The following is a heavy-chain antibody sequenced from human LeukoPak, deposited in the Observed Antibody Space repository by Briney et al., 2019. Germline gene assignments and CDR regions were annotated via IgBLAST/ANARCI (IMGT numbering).Heavy chain of an antibody. CDR1: GGSISTYY. J-gene: IGHJ4*02. Sequence: PSETLSLTCTVSGGSISTYYWSWIRQPPGPGLEWIGYIYYSGSTNYNPSLKSRVAISVDTSKIQFSLKLSSVTAADTAVYYCARVSDYYDSSGYYYYPFDYWGQGTLVTVSS. V-gene: IGHV4-59*01. CDR3: ARVSDYYDSSGYYYYPFDY. CDR2: IYYSGST. D-gene: IGHD3-22*01.